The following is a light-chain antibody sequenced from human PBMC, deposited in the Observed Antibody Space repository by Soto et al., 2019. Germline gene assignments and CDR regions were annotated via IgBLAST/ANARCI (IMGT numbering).Light chain of an antibody. Sequence: EIVLTQSPGTLSLSPGERATLSCRASQSVSNSYLAWYQQRPGQAPRLLIYDASTRATGIPDRFSGSGSGTDFTLTISGLEPEDFAVYFCQQYASSPWTFGQGTKVEIK. CDR2: DAS. CDR3: QQYASSPWT. J-gene: IGKJ1*01. V-gene: IGKV3-20*01. CDR1: QSVSNSY.